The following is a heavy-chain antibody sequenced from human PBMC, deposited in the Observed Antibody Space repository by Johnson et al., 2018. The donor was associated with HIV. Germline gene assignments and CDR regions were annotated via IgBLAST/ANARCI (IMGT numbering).Heavy chain of an antibody. CDR2: INWNGGST. CDR1: GFTFDDYD. Sequence: VLLVESGGDVVRPGGSLRLSCVASGFTFDDYDMTWVRQPPGKGLEWVSGINWNGGSTGYAESVKGRFTISRDNAKKSLFLEMNSLRAEDTAFYYCAKGRLVGATTYDAFDIWGQGTMVTVSS. D-gene: IGHD1-26*01. J-gene: IGHJ3*02. CDR3: AKGRLVGATTYDAFDI. V-gene: IGHV3-20*04.